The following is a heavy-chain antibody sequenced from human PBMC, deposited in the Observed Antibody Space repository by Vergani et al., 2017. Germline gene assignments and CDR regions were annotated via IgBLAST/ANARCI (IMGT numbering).Heavy chain of an antibody. V-gene: IGHV3-20*01. CDR2: ISFNCLTV. Sequence: EVELVDSGGKVVRPGGSLRLSCVASGFRFDQFGMMWVRQSPGKGPEWVAGISFNCLTVGYSESVEGRFTISRDNSKKSLFLQMSNVRDEDTASYHCARGGLYSFYYFMNVWGNGTTVKVSS. CDR3: ARGGLYSFYYFMNV. D-gene: IGHD2/OR15-2a*01. J-gene: IGHJ6*03. CDR1: GFRFDQFG.